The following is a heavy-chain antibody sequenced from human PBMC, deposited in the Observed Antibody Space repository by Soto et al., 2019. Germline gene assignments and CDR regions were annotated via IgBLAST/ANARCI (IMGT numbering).Heavy chain of an antibody. Sequence: PGGSLRLCCAASGFPFGDHAMHWVRQAPGKGLEWVSAITGRGDTTYYVDSVKGRFTVSRDNSKNTLFLQMMSLRAEDTAVYYCAKDLYVQPPSGWFDPWGQGTVVTVSS. CDR2: ITGRGDTT. J-gene: IGHJ5*02. CDR3: AKDLYVQPPSGWFDP. D-gene: IGHD1-26*01. CDR1: GFPFGDHA. V-gene: IGHV3-23*01.